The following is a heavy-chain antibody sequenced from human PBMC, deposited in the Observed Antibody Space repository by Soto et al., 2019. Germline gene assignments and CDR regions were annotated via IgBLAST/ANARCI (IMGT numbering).Heavy chain of an antibody. J-gene: IGHJ3*02. CDR3: VSAKAVVVAALGI. CDR2: ISENGGSRGGT. Sequence: EGHLLESGGGLVQPGGSLRLSCTASRFTFSNSAMIWVRQAPGQGLEWVASISENGGSRGGTYYADSVKGRFTISRNNSKSTLYLQVDSLTGADTAVYYCVSAKAVVVAALGIWGQGTMVTVSS. D-gene: IGHD2-21*01. CDR1: RFTFSNSA. V-gene: IGHV3-23*01.